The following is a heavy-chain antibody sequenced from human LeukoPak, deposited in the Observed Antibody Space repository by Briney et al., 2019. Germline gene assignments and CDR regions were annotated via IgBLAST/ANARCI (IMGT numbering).Heavy chain of an antibody. J-gene: IGHJ6*02. V-gene: IGHV4-34*01. CDR2: INHSGST. CDR1: GGSFSGYY. CDR3: AAVVPAAHTSYYYYYGMDV. Sequence: SETLSLTCAVYGGSFSGYYWSWIRQPPGKGLEWIGEINHSGSTNYNPSLKSRVTISVDTSKNQFSLKLSSVTAADTAVYYCAAVVPAAHTSYYYYYGMDVWGQGTTVTVSS. D-gene: IGHD2-2*01.